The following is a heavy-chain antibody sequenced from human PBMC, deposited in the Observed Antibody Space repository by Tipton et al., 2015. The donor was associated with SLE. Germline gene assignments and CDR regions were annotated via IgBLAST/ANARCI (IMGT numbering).Heavy chain of an antibody. Sequence: LSLTCTVSGGSICPYYWHWIRQSPGKALEWIGYIYFDGNSNGRGNYNPSLKSRVTMSVDPSKMQFSLNLNSVTAADTALYFCARGVAERLGLDYWGQGTLVTVSS. CDR3: ARGVAERLGLDY. J-gene: IGHJ4*02. D-gene: IGHD6-19*01. CDR2: IYFDGNS. CDR1: GGSICPYY. V-gene: IGHV4-59*01.